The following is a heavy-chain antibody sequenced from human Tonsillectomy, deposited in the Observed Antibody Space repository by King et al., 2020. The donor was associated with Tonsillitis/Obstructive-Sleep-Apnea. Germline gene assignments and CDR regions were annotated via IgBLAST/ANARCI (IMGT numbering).Heavy chain of an antibody. CDR3: ARAEGGFRFDC. J-gene: IGHJ4*02. D-gene: IGHD3-16*01. Sequence: QLQESGPGLVKPSETLSLTCTVSNGSISTYYWSWIRQPPGKGPEWIGYIFYNGRTNYNPPLKSRVSNSLETSKSQLSLKLTSVTAADTAVYFCARAEGGFRFDCWGQGTLVTVSS. CDR2: IFYNGRT. CDR1: NGSISTYY. V-gene: IGHV4-59*01.